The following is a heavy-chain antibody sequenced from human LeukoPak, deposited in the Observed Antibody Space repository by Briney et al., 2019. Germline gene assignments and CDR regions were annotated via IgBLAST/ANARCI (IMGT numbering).Heavy chain of an antibody. V-gene: IGHV1-46*01. D-gene: IGHD2-15*01. CDR3: ARGTVVVVVAASEYFQH. J-gene: IGHJ1*01. CDR1: GYTFTSYF. Sequence: ASVKVSCKTSGYTFTSYFMHWVRQAPGQGLEWMGIINPSGDSTSYAPKFRDRVTMTRDTSTSTVYMELSSLRSEDTAVYYCARGTVVVVVAASEYFQHWGQGTLVTVSS. CDR2: INPSGDST.